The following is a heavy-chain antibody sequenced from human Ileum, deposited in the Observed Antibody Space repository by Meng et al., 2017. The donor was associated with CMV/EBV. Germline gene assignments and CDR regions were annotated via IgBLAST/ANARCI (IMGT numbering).Heavy chain of an antibody. CDR2: LNYDGSST. D-gene: IGHD2-15*01. CDR3: GRDCSGGGCYSGDY. CDR1: GFTFSSYW. J-gene: IGHJ4*02. V-gene: IGHV3-74*01. Sequence: GESLKISCAASGFTFSSYWMHWVRQAPGKGLVWVSRLNYDGSSTNYADSVKGRFTISRDNAKNTLFLQMNSLRAEDTAVYYCGRDCSGGGCYSGDYWGQGTRVTGSS.